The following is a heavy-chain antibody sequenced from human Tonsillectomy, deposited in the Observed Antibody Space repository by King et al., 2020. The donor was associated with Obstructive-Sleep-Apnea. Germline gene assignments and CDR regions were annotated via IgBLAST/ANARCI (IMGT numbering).Heavy chain of an antibody. CDR3: TRIGSAWDFDY. CDR2: SIRKRNGGST. D-gene: IGHD2-15*01. Sequence: VQLVESGGGLVQPGRSLRLSCTASGFTFCDYAVIWFRPGTGKGREWGGFSIRKRNGGSTEYAASVKGRCTISRDASKSIAYLQMNGLKSEDTAVYYCTRIGSAWDFDYWGQGALVTVSS. J-gene: IGHJ4*02. CDR1: GFTFCDYA. V-gene: IGHV3-49*03.